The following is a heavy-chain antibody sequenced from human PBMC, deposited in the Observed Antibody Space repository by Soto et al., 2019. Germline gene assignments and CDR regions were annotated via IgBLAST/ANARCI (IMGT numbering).Heavy chain of an antibody. Sequence: QVQLQESGPGLVKPSQTLSLTCTVSGGSISSGGYYWSWIRQHPGKGLEWIGNIYYSGSTYYNPSLKSRVTISVDTSKNQFSLKLSSVTAADTAVYYCARDGTSSPFTYYYGMDVWGQGTTVTVSS. CDR1: GGSISSGGYY. V-gene: IGHV4-31*03. J-gene: IGHJ6*02. CDR3: ARDGTSSPFTYYYGMDV. D-gene: IGHD1-26*01. CDR2: IYYSGST.